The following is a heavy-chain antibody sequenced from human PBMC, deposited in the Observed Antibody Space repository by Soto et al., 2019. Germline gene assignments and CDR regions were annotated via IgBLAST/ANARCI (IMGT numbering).Heavy chain of an antibody. CDR1: GYTFTSYD. Sequence: GASVKVSCKASGYTFTSYDINWVRQATGQGLEWMGWMNPNSGNTGYAQKFQGRVNMTRNTSISTAYMELSSLRSEDTAVYYCARTSIVGATTNWFDPWGQGTLVTVSS. CDR3: ARTSIVGATTNWFDP. CDR2: MNPNSGNT. J-gene: IGHJ5*02. V-gene: IGHV1-8*01. D-gene: IGHD1-26*01.